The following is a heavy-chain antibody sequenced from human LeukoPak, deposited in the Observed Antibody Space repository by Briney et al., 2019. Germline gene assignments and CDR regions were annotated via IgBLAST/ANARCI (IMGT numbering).Heavy chain of an antibody. CDR2: IYHSGST. CDR1: GGSFSGYY. J-gene: IGHJ4*02. CDR3: AGSSSGSYYGGYFDY. V-gene: IGHV4-34*01. D-gene: IGHD1-26*01. Sequence: SETLSLTCAVYGGSFSGYYWSWIRQPPGKGLEWIGEIYHSGSTNYNPSLKSRVTISVDKSKNQFSLKLSSVTAADTAVYYCAGSSSGSYYGGYFDYWGQGTLVTVSS.